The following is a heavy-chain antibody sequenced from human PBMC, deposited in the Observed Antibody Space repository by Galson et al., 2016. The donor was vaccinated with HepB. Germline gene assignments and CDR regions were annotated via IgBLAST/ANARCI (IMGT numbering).Heavy chain of an antibody. V-gene: IGHV1-18*01. CDR2: ISAHNGST. D-gene: IGHD6-19*01. Sequence: SVKVSCKASGYMFTDYGVAWVRQAPGQGLEWIGWISAHNGSTVSAQKFRGRVTMTTDTSTTTAYMSLSSLTSDDTAVYFCARAPGIEVSGVFHPWGQGTVLIVSS. CDR3: ARAPGIEVSGVFHP. CDR1: GYMFTDYG. J-gene: IGHJ5*02.